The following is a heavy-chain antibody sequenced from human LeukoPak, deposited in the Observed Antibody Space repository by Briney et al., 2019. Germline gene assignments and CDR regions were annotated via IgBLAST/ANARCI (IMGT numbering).Heavy chain of an antibody. CDR1: GFIFSNYG. J-gene: IGHJ4*02. Sequence: GGSLRLSCTTSGFIFSNYGMHWVRQAPGKGLEWVAFIRHDGSNKYYADSVKGRCTISRDNSKKTVYPQMNSLRTEDTAVYYCAKDRWLQGYFDYWGQGTLVTVSS. CDR2: IRHDGSNK. CDR3: AKDRWLQGYFDY. D-gene: IGHD5-24*01. V-gene: IGHV3-30*02.